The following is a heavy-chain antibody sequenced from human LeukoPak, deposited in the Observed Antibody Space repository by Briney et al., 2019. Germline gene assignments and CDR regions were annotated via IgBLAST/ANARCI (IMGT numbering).Heavy chain of an antibody. V-gene: IGHV4-31*03. CDR1: GGSISSGGYY. D-gene: IGHD2-2*01. Sequence: SQTLSLTCTVSGGSISSGGYYWGWIRQHPGKCLEWIGYIYYSGSTYYNPSLKSRVTISVDTSKNQFSLKLSSVTAADTAVYYCARAGYCSSTSCIMFDYWGQGTLVTVSS. CDR3: ARAGYCSSTSCIMFDY. CDR2: IYYSGST. J-gene: IGHJ4*02.